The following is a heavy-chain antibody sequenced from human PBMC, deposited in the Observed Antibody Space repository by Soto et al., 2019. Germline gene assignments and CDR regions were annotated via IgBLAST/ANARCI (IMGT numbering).Heavy chain of an antibody. D-gene: IGHD2-21*01. J-gene: IGHJ2*01. CDR1: GGTFSSYA. V-gene: IGHV1-69*01. CDR2: IIPIFGTA. Sequence: QVQLVQSGAEVKKPRSSVKVSCKASGGTFSSYAISCVRQAPGQVLEWMGGIIPIFGTANYAQNFQGRFKITADESTSTAPMELSSLRTDDTPVYYCASARRSGNCGGACYPQAYWYSDLWGRGTVGTVS. CDR3: ASARRSGNCGGACYPQAYWYSDL.